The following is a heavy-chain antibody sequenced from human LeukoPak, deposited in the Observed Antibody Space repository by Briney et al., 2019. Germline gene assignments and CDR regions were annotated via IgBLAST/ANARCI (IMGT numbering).Heavy chain of an antibody. V-gene: IGHV4-4*07. CDR3: ARVFYTGGYYYYYYYMDV. Sequence: SETLSLTCTVSGGSISSYYWSWIRQPAGKGLEWIGRIYTSGSTNYNPSLKGRVTMSVDTSKNQFSLKLSSVTAADTAVYYCARVFYTGGYYYYYYYMDVWGKGTTVTVSS. CDR2: IYTSGST. D-gene: IGHD2-8*02. J-gene: IGHJ6*03. CDR1: GGSISSYY.